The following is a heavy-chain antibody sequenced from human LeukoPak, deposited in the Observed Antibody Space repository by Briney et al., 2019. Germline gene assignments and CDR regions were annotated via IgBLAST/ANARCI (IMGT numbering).Heavy chain of an antibody. CDR3: ARGGDCSGGSCYYYYGMDV. CDR2: INAGNGNT. Sequence: ASVKVSCKASGYTFTSYAMHWVRQAPGQRLEWMGWINAGNGNTKYSQKFQGRVTITRDTSASTAYMELSSLRSEDTAVYYCARGGDCSGGSCYYYYGMDVWGQGTTVTVSS. V-gene: IGHV1-3*01. J-gene: IGHJ6*02. D-gene: IGHD2-15*01. CDR1: GYTFTSYA.